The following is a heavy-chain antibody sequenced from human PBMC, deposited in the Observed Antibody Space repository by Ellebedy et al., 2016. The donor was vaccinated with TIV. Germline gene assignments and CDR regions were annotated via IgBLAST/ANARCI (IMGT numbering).Heavy chain of an antibody. CDR2: INHSGST. V-gene: IGHV4-34*01. CDR3: AGVLLRAFDI. CDR1: GGSFSGYY. Sequence: SETLSLXXAVYGGSFSGYYWSWIRQPPGKGLEWIGEINHSGSTNYNPSLKSRVTISVDTSKNQFSLKLSSVTAADTAVYYCAGVLLRAFDIWGQGTMVTVSS. J-gene: IGHJ3*02. D-gene: IGHD3-3*01.